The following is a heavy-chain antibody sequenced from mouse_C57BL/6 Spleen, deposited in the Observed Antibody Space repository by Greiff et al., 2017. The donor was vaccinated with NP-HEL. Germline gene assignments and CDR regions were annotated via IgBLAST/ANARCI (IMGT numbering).Heavy chain of an antibody. V-gene: IGHV5-4*01. Sequence: EVQGVESGGGLVKPGGSLKLSCAASGFTFSSYAMSWVRQTPEKRLEWVATISDGGSYTYYPDNVKGRFTISRDNAKNNLYLQMSHLKSEDTAMYYCARVERSFAYWGQGTLVTVSA. CDR2: ISDGGSYT. CDR1: GFTFSSYA. J-gene: IGHJ3*01. CDR3: ARVERSFAY.